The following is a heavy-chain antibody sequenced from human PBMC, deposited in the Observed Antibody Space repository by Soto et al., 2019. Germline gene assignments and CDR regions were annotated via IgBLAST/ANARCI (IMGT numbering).Heavy chain of an antibody. Sequence: HPGGSLRLSCAASGFTFSSYAMSWVRQAPGKGLEWVSAISGSGGSTYYADSVKGRFTISRDNSKNTLYLQMNSLRAEDTAVYYCARDRSYYDSSAMGKMYYGMDVWGQGTTVTVSS. CDR3: ARDRSYYDSSAMGKMYYGMDV. V-gene: IGHV3-23*01. D-gene: IGHD3-22*01. CDR1: GFTFSSYA. CDR2: ISGSGGST. J-gene: IGHJ6*02.